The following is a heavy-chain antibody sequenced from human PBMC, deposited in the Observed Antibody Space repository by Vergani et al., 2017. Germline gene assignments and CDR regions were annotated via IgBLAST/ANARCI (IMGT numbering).Heavy chain of an antibody. CDR2: INQSGST. CDR1: GGSFSGYY. J-gene: IGHJ4*02. Sequence: QVQLQQWGAGLLKPSETLSLTCAVYGGSFSGYYWSWIRQPPGKGLEWIGEINQSGSTNYNPSLKSRVTISVDTSKNQFSLKLSSVTAADTAVYYCARRLDYGDADYWGQGTLVTVSS. V-gene: IGHV4-34*01. D-gene: IGHD4-17*01. CDR3: ARRLDYGDADY.